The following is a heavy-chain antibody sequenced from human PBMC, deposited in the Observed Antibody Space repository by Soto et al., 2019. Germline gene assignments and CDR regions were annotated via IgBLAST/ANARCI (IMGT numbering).Heavy chain of an antibody. CDR3: AKARMPGIAAAGIRSEYFQH. Sequence: GGSLRLSCAASGFTFSSYGMHWVRQAPGKGLEWVAVISYDGSNKYYADSVKGRFTISRDNSKNTLYLQMNSLRADDTAVYYCAKARMPGIAAAGIRSEYFQHWGQGTLVTVSS. CDR2: ISYDGSNK. V-gene: IGHV3-30*18. D-gene: IGHD6-13*01. CDR1: GFTFSSYG. J-gene: IGHJ1*01.